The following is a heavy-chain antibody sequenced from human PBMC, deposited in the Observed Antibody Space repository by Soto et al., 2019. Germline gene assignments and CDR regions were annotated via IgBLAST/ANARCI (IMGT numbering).Heavy chain of an antibody. Sequence: QVQLVQSGAEVKKPGSSVKVSCKASGGTFSSYAISWVRQAPGQGLEWMGGIIPIFGTANYAQKFQGRVTITADKSTRTAYMELSSLISEDTAVYYCARDVLAARVVYLFDPWCQGTLVTVSS. CDR1: GGTFSSYA. V-gene: IGHV1-69*06. CDR2: IIPIFGTA. J-gene: IGHJ5*02. D-gene: IGHD6-6*01. CDR3: ARDVLAARVVYLFDP.